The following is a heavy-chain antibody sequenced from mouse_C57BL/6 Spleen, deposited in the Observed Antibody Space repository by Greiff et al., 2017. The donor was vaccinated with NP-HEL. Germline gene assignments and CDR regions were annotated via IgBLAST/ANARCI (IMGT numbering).Heavy chain of an antibody. J-gene: IGHJ4*01. CDR1: GYTFTSYW. CDR2: IDPSDSYT. V-gene: IGHV1-69*01. CDR3: ARQRGALDY. Sequence: QVQLQQPGAELVMPGASVKLSCKASGYTFTSYWMHWVKQRPGQGLEWIGEIDPSDSYTNYNQKFKGKSTLTVDKSSSTAYMHLSILTSEDSAVYNCARQRGALDYWGKGTSVTVSS.